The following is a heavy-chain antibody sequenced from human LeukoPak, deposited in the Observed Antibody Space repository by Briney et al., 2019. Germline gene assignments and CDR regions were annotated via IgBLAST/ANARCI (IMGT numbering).Heavy chain of an antibody. Sequence: TGGSLRLSCAASGFTFSSYSMNWVRQAPGKGLEWVSYISSSSSTIYYADSVKGRFTISRDNAKNSLYLQMNSLRAEDTAVYYCARVHTTIFGVVIKYFDYWGQGTLVTVSS. CDR1: GFTFSSYS. CDR3: ARVHTTIFGVVIKYFDY. V-gene: IGHV3-48*01. CDR2: ISSSSSTI. J-gene: IGHJ4*02. D-gene: IGHD3-3*01.